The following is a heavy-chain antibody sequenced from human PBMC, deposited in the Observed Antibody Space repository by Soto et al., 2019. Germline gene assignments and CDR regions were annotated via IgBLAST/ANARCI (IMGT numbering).Heavy chain of an antibody. CDR1: GFTVSSNY. CDR3: GKARYYCGYYFDY. CDR2: IYSGGST. D-gene: IGHD2-21*01. J-gene: IGHJ4*02. Sequence: GGSLRLSCAASGFTVSSNYMSWVRQAPGKGLEWVSVIYSGGSTYYADSVKGRFTISRDNSKNTLYLQMSSLRAGDTAVYYCGKARYYCGYYFDYWGQGTLVTVSS. V-gene: IGHV3-53*05.